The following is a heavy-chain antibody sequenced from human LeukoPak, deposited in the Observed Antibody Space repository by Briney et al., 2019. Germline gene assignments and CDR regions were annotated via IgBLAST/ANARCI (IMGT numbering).Heavy chain of an antibody. CDR2: ISYDGSNK. V-gene: IGHV3-30-3*01. CDR3: AKYGSSNPANYYYYGMDV. J-gene: IGHJ6*02. D-gene: IGHD6-13*01. Sequence: GRSLRLSCAASGFTFSSYAMHWVRQAPGKGLEWVAVISYDGSNKYYADSVKGRFTISRDNSKNTLYLQMNSLRAEDTAVYYCAKYGSSNPANYYYYGMDVWGQGTTVTVSS. CDR1: GFTFSSYA.